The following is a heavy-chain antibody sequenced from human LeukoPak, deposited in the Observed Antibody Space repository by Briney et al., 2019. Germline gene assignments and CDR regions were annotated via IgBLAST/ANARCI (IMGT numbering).Heavy chain of an antibody. D-gene: IGHD3-9*01. J-gene: IGHJ4*02. CDR2: IYYSGST. Sequence: SETLSLTCTVSGGSISSYYWSWIRQPPGKGLEWIGYIYYSGSTNYNPSLKSRVTISVDTSKNQFSLKLSSVTAADTAVYYCARTSLSDYDILTGESNFDYWGQGTLVTVSS. CDR3: ARTSLSDYDILTGESNFDY. CDR1: GGSISSYY. V-gene: IGHV4-59*01.